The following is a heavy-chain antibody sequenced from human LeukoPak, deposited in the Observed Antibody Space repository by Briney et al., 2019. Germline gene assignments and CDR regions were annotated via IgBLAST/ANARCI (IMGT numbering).Heavy chain of an antibody. J-gene: IGHJ5*02. Sequence: SQTLSLTCTVPGGSISSGSYYWSWIRQPAGKGLEWIGRIYTSGSTNYNPSLKSRVTISVDTSKDQFSLKLSSVTAADTAVYYCARGAGIAVAGTRFDPWGQGTLVTVSS. CDR2: IYTSGST. D-gene: IGHD6-19*01. CDR3: ARGAGIAVAGTRFDP. CDR1: GGSISSGSYY. V-gene: IGHV4-61*02.